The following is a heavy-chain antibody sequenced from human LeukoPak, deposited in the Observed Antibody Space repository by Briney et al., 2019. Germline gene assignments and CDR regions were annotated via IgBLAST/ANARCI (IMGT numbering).Heavy chain of an antibody. CDR2: LSYDGSKK. Sequence: GGSLRLSCVGSGFTFSTHGMNWVRQAPGKGLEWMAVLSYDGSKKYYADSVKGRFTISRDNSKNTLYLQMNSLRAEDTAVYYCARGRVSRPLTPPDYWGQGTLVTVSS. CDR1: GFTFSTHG. CDR3: ARGRVSRPLTPPDY. J-gene: IGHJ4*02. V-gene: IGHV3-30*03.